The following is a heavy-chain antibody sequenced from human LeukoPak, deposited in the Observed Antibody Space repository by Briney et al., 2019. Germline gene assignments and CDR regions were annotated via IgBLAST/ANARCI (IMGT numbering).Heavy chain of an antibody. CDR1: GYTFTGYY. Sequence: ASVKVSCKASGYTFTGYYMHWVRQAPGQGLEWMGWINPNSGGTNYAQKFQGRVTMTRDTSISTAYMELSRLRSDDTAVYYCARLGEGYQLLSDAFDIWGEGTMVTVSS. V-gene: IGHV1-2*02. CDR3: ARLGEGYQLLSDAFDI. CDR2: INPNSGGT. D-gene: IGHD2-2*01. J-gene: IGHJ3*02.